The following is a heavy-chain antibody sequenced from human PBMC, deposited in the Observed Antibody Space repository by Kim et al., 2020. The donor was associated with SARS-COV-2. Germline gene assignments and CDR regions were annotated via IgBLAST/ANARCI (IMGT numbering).Heavy chain of an antibody. CDR2: ISSSGSTI. CDR3: ARDDLLFGLYYYYMDV. D-gene: IGHD2-21*01. Sequence: GGSLRLSCAASGFTFSDYYMSWIRQAPGKGLEWVSYISSSGSTIYYADSVKGRFTISRDNAKNSLYLQMNSLRAEDTAVYYCARDDLLFGLYYYYMDVWGKGTTVTVSS. CDR1: GFTFSDYY. V-gene: IGHV3-11*01. J-gene: IGHJ6*03.